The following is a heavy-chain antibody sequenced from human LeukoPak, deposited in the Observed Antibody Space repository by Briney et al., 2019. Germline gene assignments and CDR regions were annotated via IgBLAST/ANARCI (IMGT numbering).Heavy chain of an antibody. Sequence: GGPLRLSCAASGFTFSNYWMRWVRQAPGKGLEGVASIKPDGSKKYYVHSVKGRFTISRDNAKNSLYLQMNSLRAEDTAVYYCVWVYWGQGTLVTVSS. CDR1: GFTFSNYW. J-gene: IGHJ4*02. V-gene: IGHV3-7*04. CDR2: IKPDGSKK. CDR3: VWVY.